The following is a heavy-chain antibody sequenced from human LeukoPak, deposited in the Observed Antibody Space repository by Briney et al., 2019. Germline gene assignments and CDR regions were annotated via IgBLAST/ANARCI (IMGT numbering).Heavy chain of an antibody. V-gene: IGHV1-24*01. Sequence: ASVKVSCKVSGYTLTELSMHWVRQAPGKGLEWMGGFDPEDGETIYAQKFQGRVTITADKSTSTAYMELSSVRSEDTAVYYCAGSYDSSGSIDYWGQGTLVTVAS. CDR1: GYTLTELS. J-gene: IGHJ4*02. D-gene: IGHD3-22*01. CDR3: AGSYDSSGSIDY. CDR2: FDPEDGET.